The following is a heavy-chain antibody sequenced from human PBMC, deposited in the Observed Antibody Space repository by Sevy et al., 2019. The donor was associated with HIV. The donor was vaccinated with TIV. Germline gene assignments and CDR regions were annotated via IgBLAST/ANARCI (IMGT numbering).Heavy chain of an antibody. V-gene: IGHV3-33*01. CDR3: ARDKLQTSGSLGDYYYGLDV. CDR1: GFTFSNYG. CDR2: IWYDGSNK. J-gene: IGHJ6*02. D-gene: IGHD3-16*01. Sequence: GGSLRLSCAGSGFTFSNYGMHWVRQAPGKGLEWVAIIWYDGSNKYYTESVKGRFTSSRDNSKNKLYMQMNGLRAEDKAVYYCARDKLQTSGSLGDYYYGLDVWGQGTRVTVSS.